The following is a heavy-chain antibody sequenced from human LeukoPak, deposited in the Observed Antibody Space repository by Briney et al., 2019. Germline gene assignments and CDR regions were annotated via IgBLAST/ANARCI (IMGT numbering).Heavy chain of an antibody. J-gene: IGHJ6*02. D-gene: IGHD2-2*01. CDR3: ARSSCTSTSCYRSYYYFGLDV. CDR1: GGSFSVYY. Sequence: SETLSLTCAISGGSFSVYYWTWIRLAPGKGREWIGEINHSGSTDYNPSLESRITMSVDTSKNQFSLKLSSVTAADTAVYYCARSSCTSTSCYRSYYYFGLDVWGQGTTVTVSS. V-gene: IGHV4-34*10. CDR2: INHSGST.